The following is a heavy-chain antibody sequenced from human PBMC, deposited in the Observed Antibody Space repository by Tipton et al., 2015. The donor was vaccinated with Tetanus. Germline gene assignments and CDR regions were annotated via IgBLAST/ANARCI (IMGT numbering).Heavy chain of an antibody. Sequence: TLSLTCTVSGVSISSGDYCWSWIRQPPGKGLEWIGYIYYSGNSYYNPSLKSRVTISIDTSKNQFSLKLSSVTAADTAVYYCARGGGRPLYGKIFHDPHWFDPWGQGTLVTVSS. D-gene: IGHD3-9*01. J-gene: IGHJ5*02. CDR2: IYYSGNS. CDR1: GVSISSGDYC. V-gene: IGHV4-30-4*08. CDR3: ARGGGRPLYGKIFHDPHWFDP.